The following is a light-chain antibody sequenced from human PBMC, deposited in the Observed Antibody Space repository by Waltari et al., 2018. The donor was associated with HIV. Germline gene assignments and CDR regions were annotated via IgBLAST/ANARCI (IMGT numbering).Light chain of an antibody. CDR3: VAWDDSLRGVV. V-gene: IGLV1-47*01. J-gene: IGLJ2*01. CDR2: RNN. CDR1: TSNIGRND. Sequence: SVLTQQPSASGTPGQRVTISCSGSTSNIGRNDEFWYQHRPGSAPKHLIHRNNQRPSGVPDRFSGSTSGTSASLAISGLRSEDEAEYYCVAWDDSLRGVVFGGGTKVAAL.